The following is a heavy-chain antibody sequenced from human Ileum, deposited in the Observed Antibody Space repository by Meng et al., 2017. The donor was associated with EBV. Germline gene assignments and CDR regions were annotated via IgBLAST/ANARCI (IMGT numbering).Heavy chain of an antibody. J-gene: IGHJ4*02. D-gene: IGHD4-23*01. Sequence: LQRPESGSGLVKPSQTLSLTCAVSGGSISSGGHSWSWIRQPPGKGLEWIGDIQHSGSTYYNPSLKSRVTISVDRSRNQFSLKLSSVTAADTAVYYCARAHPVVYFFDYWGQGTLVTVSS. CDR2: IQHSGST. CDR3: ARAHPVVYFFDY. CDR1: GGSISSGGHS. V-gene: IGHV4-30-2*01.